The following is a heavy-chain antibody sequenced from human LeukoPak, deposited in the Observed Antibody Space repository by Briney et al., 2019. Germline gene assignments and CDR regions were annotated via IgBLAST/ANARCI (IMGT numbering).Heavy chain of an antibody. V-gene: IGHV3-66*01. CDR3: AGGVLAHHFDY. J-gene: IGHJ4*02. CDR1: GFTVNNNY. CDR2: IYSSGTT. Sequence: PGGSLRLSCAASGFTVNNNYMSWVRQAPGKGLEWVSVIYSSGTTFYADSVKGRVTISRDNSKNTLYLHMDSLRAEDTVVYYCAGGVLAHHFDYWGQGTLVTVSS. D-gene: IGHD6-13*01.